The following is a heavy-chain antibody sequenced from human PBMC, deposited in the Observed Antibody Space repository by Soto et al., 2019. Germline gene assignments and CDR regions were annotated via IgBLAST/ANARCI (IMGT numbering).Heavy chain of an antibody. Sequence: PSETLSLTCAVSGGSISSSNWWSWVRQPPGKGLEWIGEIYHSGSTNYNPSLKSRVTISVDKSKNQFSLNLSSVTAADTAVYYFASIAVAAEFDYWGQGALVNVSS. CDR1: GGSISSSNW. CDR3: ASIAVAAEFDY. J-gene: IGHJ4*02. V-gene: IGHV4-4*02. CDR2: IYHSGST. D-gene: IGHD6-19*01.